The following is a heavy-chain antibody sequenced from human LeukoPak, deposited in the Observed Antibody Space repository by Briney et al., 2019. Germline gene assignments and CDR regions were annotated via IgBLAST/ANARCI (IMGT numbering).Heavy chain of an antibody. CDR2: IYRSGTT. CDR1: GGSISSSSYY. J-gene: IGHJ4*02. V-gene: IGHV4-61*02. Sequence: PSETLSLTCTVSGGSISSSSYYWSWIRQPAGKGLEWIGRIYRSGTTNYNSSLKSRVTMSVDTSKNQFSLNLSSVTAADTAVYYCARNPPSYDTSDPYYFDYWGQGTLVSVSS. D-gene: IGHD3-22*01. CDR3: ARNPPSYDTSDPYYFDY.